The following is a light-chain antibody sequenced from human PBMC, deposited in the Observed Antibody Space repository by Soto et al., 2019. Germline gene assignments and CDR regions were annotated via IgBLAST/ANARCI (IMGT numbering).Light chain of an antibody. Sequence: ELVLTQSPGTPSLSPGERATLSCRASQSVSSSYLAWYQQKPGQAPRLLIYGASSRATGIPDRFSGSGSGTDFTLTISRLEPEDFAEYYCQQYGSSPRTFGQGIKVESK. J-gene: IGKJ1*01. V-gene: IGKV3-20*01. CDR1: QSVSSSY. CDR3: QQYGSSPRT. CDR2: GAS.